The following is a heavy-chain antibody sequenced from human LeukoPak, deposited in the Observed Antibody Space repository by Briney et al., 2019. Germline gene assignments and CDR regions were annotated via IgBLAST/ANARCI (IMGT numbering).Heavy chain of an antibody. CDR1: GGSFSGYY. CDR2: INHSGNT. V-gene: IGHV4-34*01. Sequence: SETLSLTCAVYGGSFSGYYWSWIRQPPGKGLEWIGEINHSGNTNYNPSLKSRVTISVDTSKNQFSLKLSSVTAADTAVYYCARHGSGSSTFGYWGQGTLVTVSS. D-gene: IGHD1-26*01. CDR3: ARHGSGSSTFGY. J-gene: IGHJ4*02.